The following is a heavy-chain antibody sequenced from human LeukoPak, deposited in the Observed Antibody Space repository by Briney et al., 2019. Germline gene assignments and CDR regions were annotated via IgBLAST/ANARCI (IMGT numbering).Heavy chain of an antibody. Sequence: ASVKVSCKASGYTFTSYGISWVRQAPGQGLEWMGWISAYNGNTNYAQKLQGRVTMTTDTSTSTAYMELRSLRSDDTAVYYCARDRPLWFGEGPGATQEIDYWGQGTLVTVSS. CDR3: ARDRPLWFGEGPGATQEIDY. J-gene: IGHJ4*02. D-gene: IGHD3-10*01. CDR2: ISAYNGNT. CDR1: GYTFTSYG. V-gene: IGHV1-18*01.